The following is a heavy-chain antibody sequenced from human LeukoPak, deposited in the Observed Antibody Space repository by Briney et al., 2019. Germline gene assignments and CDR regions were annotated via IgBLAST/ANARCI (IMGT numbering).Heavy chain of an antibody. J-gene: IGHJ5*02. CDR3: ARSHWGPFGSRIANWFDP. Sequence: SETLSLTCTVSGYSISSGYYWGWIRQPPGKGLEWIGSIYHSGSTYYNPSLKSRVTISVDTSKNQFSLKLKSVTAADTAVYYCARSHWGPFGSRIANWFDPWGQGTLVTVSS. D-gene: IGHD7-27*01. CDR2: IYHSGST. CDR1: GYSISSGYY. V-gene: IGHV4-38-2*02.